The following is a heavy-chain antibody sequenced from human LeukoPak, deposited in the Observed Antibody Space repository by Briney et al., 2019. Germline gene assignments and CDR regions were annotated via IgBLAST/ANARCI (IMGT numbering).Heavy chain of an antibody. CDR3: ARTYYGSGSYYFDY. V-gene: IGHV3-48*03. CDR1: GFTFSSYE. J-gene: IGHJ4*02. D-gene: IGHD3-10*01. CDR2: ISSSAGTI. Sequence: GGSLRLSCAASGFTFSSYEMNWVRQAPGKGLEWVSYISSSAGTIYYADSVKGRFTISRDNAKNSLYLQMNSLRAEVTAVYYCARTYYGSGSYYFDYWGQGTLVTVSS.